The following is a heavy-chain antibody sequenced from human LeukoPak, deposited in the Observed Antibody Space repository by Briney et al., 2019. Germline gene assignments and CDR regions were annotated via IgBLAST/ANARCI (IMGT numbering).Heavy chain of an antibody. J-gene: IGHJ4*02. CDR1: GYTFTGYY. V-gene: IGHV1-2*02. Sequence: ASVTVSCKASGYTFTGYYMHWVRQAPGQGLEWMGWINPNSGGTNYAQKFQGRVTMTRDTSISTAYMELSRLRSDDTAVYYCARTREQLVVFDYWGQGTLVTVSS. CDR3: ARTREQLVVFDY. CDR2: INPNSGGT. D-gene: IGHD6-6*01.